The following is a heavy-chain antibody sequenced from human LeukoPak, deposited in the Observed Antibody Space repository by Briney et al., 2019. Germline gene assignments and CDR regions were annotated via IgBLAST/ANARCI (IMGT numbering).Heavy chain of an antibody. CDR2: IKQGGSEK. D-gene: IGHD6-19*01. Sequence: GGSLRLSCAASGFTFSSHWMTWVRQAPGKGLEWVASIKQGGSEKYYADSVKGRFTISRDNAKNSLYLLMNSLRAEDTALYYCAKDNLPLAVAGTGNFDYWGQGTLVTVSS. J-gene: IGHJ4*02. CDR3: AKDNLPLAVAGTGNFDY. CDR1: GFTFSSHW. V-gene: IGHV3-7*03.